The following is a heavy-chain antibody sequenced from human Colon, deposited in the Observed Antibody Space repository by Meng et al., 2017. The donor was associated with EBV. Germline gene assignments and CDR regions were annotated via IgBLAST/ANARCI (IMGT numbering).Heavy chain of an antibody. V-gene: IGHV4-39*07. J-gene: IGHJ4*02. D-gene: IGHD3-16*01. CDR3: VRVRGDFDY. Sequence: HLQRPESGPGLVKPSATLSLTCIVSGDSVSDTNHFWGWVRQALGKGLEWVGSINSNWNTYSNPSLTSRVTMSLDTSKNQFSLKLSSVTAANTAVYYCVRVRGDFDYWGQGTLVTVSS. CDR1: GDSVSDTNHF. CDR2: INSNWNT.